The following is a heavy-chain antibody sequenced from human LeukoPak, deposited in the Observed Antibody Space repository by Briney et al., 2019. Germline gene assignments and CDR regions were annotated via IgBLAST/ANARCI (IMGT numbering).Heavy chain of an antibody. Sequence: QTGGSLRLSYAASGFIFSTYGMHWVRQAPGKGLEWVAFIRNDRSDKYYAVSVKGRFTISRDNSKNTLYLQMNSLRAEDTALYYCAKDRAFGQFLWGNDYWGQGTLVTVSS. V-gene: IGHV3-30*02. J-gene: IGHJ4*02. CDR1: GFIFSTYG. CDR2: IRNDRSDK. D-gene: IGHD3-10*01. CDR3: AKDRAFGQFLWGNDY.